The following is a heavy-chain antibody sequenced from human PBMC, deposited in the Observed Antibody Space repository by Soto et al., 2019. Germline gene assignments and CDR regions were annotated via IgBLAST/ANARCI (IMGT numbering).Heavy chain of an antibody. D-gene: IGHD3-16*02. CDR1: GGSISRGNYY. CDR2: IYHSGTT. CDR3: ARVAPGLGELSLLDY. J-gene: IGHJ4*02. V-gene: IGHV4-31*03. Sequence: PSETLSLTCTFSGGSISRGNYYWTWIRQYPGKGLEWIGYIYHSGTTYYNPSLKSRVAISVDTSKNQFSLKLSSVTAADTAVYYCARVAPGLGELSLLDYWGQGTLVTVSS.